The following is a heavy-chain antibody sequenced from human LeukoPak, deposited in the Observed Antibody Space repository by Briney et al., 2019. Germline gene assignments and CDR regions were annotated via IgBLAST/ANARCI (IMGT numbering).Heavy chain of an antibody. CDR1: GFTFSSYA. CDR3: AKDAPSGGSSWYYFDY. CDR2: ISGSGGST. V-gene: IGHV3-23*01. D-gene: IGHD6-13*01. Sequence: GGSLRLSCAASGFTFSSYAMTWVRQAPGKGLEWVSSISGSGGSTYYADSVKGRFTISRDNSKNTLYLQMNSLRAEDTAVYYCAKDAPSGGSSWYYFDYWGQGTLVTVSS. J-gene: IGHJ4*02.